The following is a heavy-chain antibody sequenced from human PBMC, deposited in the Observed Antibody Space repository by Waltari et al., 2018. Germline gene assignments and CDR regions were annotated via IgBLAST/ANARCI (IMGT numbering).Heavy chain of an antibody. CDR1: GGSFSGYY. Sequence: QVQLQQWGAGLLKPSETLSLTCAVYGGSFSGYYWSWIRQPPGKGLEWIGEINHSGSTNSNPSLKSRVTISVDTSKNQFSLKLSSVTAADTAVYYCARTGRTGYSSSPEYFQHWGQGTLVTVSS. D-gene: IGHD6-13*01. CDR3: ARTGRTGYSSSPEYFQH. V-gene: IGHV4-34*01. CDR2: INHSGST. J-gene: IGHJ1*01.